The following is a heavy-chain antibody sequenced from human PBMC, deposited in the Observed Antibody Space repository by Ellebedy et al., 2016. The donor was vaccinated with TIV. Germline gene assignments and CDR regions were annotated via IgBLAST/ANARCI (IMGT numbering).Heavy chain of an antibody. CDR3: ATDGSYGDFRSPTQAFAI. CDR2: INQDGSER. Sequence: GGSLRLSCAASGFSFRSYWMSWVRQAPGKGLEWVANINQDGSERYYVDSVKGRFTISRDNAKNSLYLQTNSRRAEDTAVYYCATDGSYGDFRSPTQAFAIWGQGTVVTVSS. CDR1: GFSFRSYW. V-gene: IGHV3-7*01. D-gene: IGHD4-17*01. J-gene: IGHJ3*02.